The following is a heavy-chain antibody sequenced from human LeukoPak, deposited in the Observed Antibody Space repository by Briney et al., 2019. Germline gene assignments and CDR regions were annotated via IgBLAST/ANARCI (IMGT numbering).Heavy chain of an antibody. D-gene: IGHD5-18*01. CDR2: INPSGGST. CDR3: ARALPHRRLMDTTMEQHWFDP. Sequence: GASVKVSCKASGYTFTSYYMHWVRQAPAQGLEWMGLINPSGGSTRYAQKSQGRVTMTRDMSTSTVYMELSSLRSEDTAVYYCARALPHRRLMDTTMEQHWFDPWGQGTLVTVSS. CDR1: GYTFTSYY. J-gene: IGHJ5*02. V-gene: IGHV1-46*01.